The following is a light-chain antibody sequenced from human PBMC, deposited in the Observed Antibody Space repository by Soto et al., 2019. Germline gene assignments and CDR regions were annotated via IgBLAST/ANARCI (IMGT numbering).Light chain of an antibody. CDR3: QQYGSSPLIT. CDR1: QSFNSIY. V-gene: IGKV3-20*01. J-gene: IGKJ5*01. Sequence: EIVLTQSPGTLSLSPGERATLSCRASQSFNSIYLAWYQQKPGQAPRLLIYGASSRATGIPDRFSGGGSGTDFTLTVTRLEPEDFAVYYCQQYGSSPLITFGQGTRLEIK. CDR2: GAS.